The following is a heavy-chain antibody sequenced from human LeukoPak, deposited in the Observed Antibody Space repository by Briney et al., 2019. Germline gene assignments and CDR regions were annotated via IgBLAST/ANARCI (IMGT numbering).Heavy chain of an antibody. J-gene: IGHJ3*02. Sequence: GASVKVSCKASGYTFTGYYMHWVRQAPGQGLEWMGWINPNSGGTSYAQKFQGRVTMTRDTSTSTVYMELSSLRSEDTAVYCCAGALGNFDIWGQGTMVTVSS. CDR2: INPNSGGT. D-gene: IGHD7-27*01. CDR3: AGALGNFDI. V-gene: IGHV1-2*02. CDR1: GYTFTGYY.